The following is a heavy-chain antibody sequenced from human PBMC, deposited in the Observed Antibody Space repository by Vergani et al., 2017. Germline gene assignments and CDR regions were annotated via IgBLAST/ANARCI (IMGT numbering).Heavy chain of an antibody. Sequence: EVQLVESGGGLVKPGGSLRLSCAASGFTFSRYSMNWVRQAPGKGLEWVSSISSSSSYIYYADSVKGRFTISRDNAKNSLYLQMNSLRAEDTAVYYCASDKRYYYDSSGYPGGFAPWGQGTLVTVSS. CDR3: ASDKRYYYDSSGYPGGFAP. D-gene: IGHD3-22*01. J-gene: IGHJ5*02. CDR1: GFTFSRYS. CDR2: ISSSSSYI. V-gene: IGHV3-21*01.